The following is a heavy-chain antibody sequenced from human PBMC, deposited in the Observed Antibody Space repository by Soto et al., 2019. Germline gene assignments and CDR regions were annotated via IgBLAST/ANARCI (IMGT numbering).Heavy chain of an antibody. CDR3: ARHMVKTRDVVQVPPAQNGFDP. V-gene: IGHV4-39*01. CDR1: DDSISSSSYY. D-gene: IGHD2-2*01. J-gene: IGHJ5*02. CDR2: IYYTGRT. Sequence: SETLSLTCTVSDDSISSSSYYWGWIRQPPGKGLEWIGSIYYTGRTYYNPSLKSRVYISADTSENQFSLKLSSVTAADTAVYYCARHMVKTRDVVQVPPAQNGFDPWGQGTLVTVS.